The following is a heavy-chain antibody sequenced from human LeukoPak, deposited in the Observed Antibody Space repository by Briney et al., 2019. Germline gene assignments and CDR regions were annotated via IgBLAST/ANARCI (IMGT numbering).Heavy chain of an antibody. CDR3: ARASYSSSSEKYDAFDI. D-gene: IGHD6-6*01. J-gene: IGHJ3*02. CDR1: GGSFSGYY. Sequence: SETLSLTCAVYGGSFSGYYWSWIRQPPGKGLEWIGEINHSGSTNYNPSLKSRVTISVDTSKNQFSLKLSSVTAADTAVYYCARASYSSSSEKYDAFDIWGQGTMVTVSS. V-gene: IGHV4-34*01. CDR2: INHSGST.